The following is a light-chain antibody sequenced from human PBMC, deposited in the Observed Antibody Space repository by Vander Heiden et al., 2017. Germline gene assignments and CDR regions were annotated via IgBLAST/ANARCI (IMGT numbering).Light chain of an antibody. Sequence: IQMTQSPSTLSASVGDRVTITCRASQSISSWLAWYQQKPGKATKLLIYDASRLESGVPSRFSGSGSGTEVTLTISSLKLDDFATYYGQQDNSYSHSFGHGTKVDIK. V-gene: IGKV1-5*01. CDR3: QQDNSYSHS. CDR1: QSISSW. CDR2: DAS. J-gene: IGKJ3*01.